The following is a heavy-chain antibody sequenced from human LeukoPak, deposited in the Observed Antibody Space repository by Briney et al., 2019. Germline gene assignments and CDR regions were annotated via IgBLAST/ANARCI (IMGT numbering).Heavy chain of an antibody. CDR1: GGSISSYY. Sequence: TSETLSLTCTVSGGSISSYYWSWIRQPPGKGLEWIGYIYYSGSTNYNPSLKSRVTISVDTSKNQFSLKLSSVTAADTAVYYCARVPYSGSFDYWGQGTLVTVSS. V-gene: IGHV4-59*01. CDR3: ARVPYSGSFDY. CDR2: IYYSGST. D-gene: IGHD1-26*01. J-gene: IGHJ4*02.